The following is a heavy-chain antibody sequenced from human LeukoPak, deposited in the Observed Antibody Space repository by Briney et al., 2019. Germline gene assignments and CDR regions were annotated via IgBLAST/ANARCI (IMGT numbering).Heavy chain of an antibody. CDR3: ARDQYDTWSRRGNFDF. CDR1: GFTFSTYG. V-gene: IGHV3-30*03. Sequence: GGSLRLSCAASGFTFSTYGMQWVRQAPGKGLEWLAVVSYDGSNKFYGDSVRGRFTISRDNSKNTLYLQMNSLRAEDTAVYYCARDQYDTWSRRGNFDFWGQGTLVIVSS. CDR2: VSYDGSNK. D-gene: IGHD3-3*01. J-gene: IGHJ4*02.